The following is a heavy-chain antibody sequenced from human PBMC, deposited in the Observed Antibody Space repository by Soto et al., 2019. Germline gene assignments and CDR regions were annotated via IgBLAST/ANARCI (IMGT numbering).Heavy chain of an antibody. J-gene: IGHJ5*02. D-gene: IGHD5-18*01. V-gene: IGHV1-69*01. Sequence: QVQLVQSGAEVKKPGSSVKGSCKASGDTLSHYGVSWVRQVPGKGLEWMGGNTAILGTRDYAQKFQGRMTITSDESTTTSYMELNSLTSNDTAVYYSATGDSSDTGNHWGQGTLVTVSS. CDR3: ATGDSSDTGNH. CDR1: GDTLSHYG. CDR2: NTAILGTR.